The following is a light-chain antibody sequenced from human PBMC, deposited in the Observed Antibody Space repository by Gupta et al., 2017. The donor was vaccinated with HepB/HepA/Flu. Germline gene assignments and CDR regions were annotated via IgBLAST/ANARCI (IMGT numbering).Light chain of an antibody. CDR2: EDS. V-gene: IGLV2-23*01. CDR3: CSSAATSSICI. CDR1: SSDVGSNNL. Sequence: QSALTQPASVSGSPGQSTTISCTATSSDVGSNNLVSCFQHHPGTVPKLMIYEDSKRPSGVSTRCSACKSYTTAASTIIALQPEDEADYYCCSSAATSSICIFGGGTKLTVL. J-gene: IGLJ2*01.